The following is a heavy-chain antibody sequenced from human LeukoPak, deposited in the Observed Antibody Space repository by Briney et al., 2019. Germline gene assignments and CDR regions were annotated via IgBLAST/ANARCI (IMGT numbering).Heavy chain of an antibody. V-gene: IGHV4-4*08. CDR2: IDSSGIT. J-gene: IGHJ4*02. D-gene: IGHD6-19*01. CDR3: ARAVSGRFDY. Sequence: SETLSLTCTVSGGSMSPYHWGWIRQPPGEGREWPGYIDSSGITNYDPSLNSLVTKSVDTSKNQLSLRLSSVTAADTAIYYCARAVSGRFDYWGQGTLVTVSA. CDR1: GGSMSPYH.